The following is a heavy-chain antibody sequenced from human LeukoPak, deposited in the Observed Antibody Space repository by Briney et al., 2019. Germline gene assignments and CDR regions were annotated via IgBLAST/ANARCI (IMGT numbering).Heavy chain of an antibody. CDR2: IYYSGST. J-gene: IGHJ6*03. V-gene: IGHV4-31*03. CDR3: ARRAEAGLYYYYYMDV. Sequence: PSQTLSLTCTVSGGSISSGGYYWSWIRQHPGKGLEWIGYIYYSGSTYYNPSLKSRVTISVDTSKNQFSLKLSSVTAADTAVYYCARRAEAGLYYYYYMDVWGKGTTVTVSS. CDR1: GGSISSGGYY. D-gene: IGHD6-19*01.